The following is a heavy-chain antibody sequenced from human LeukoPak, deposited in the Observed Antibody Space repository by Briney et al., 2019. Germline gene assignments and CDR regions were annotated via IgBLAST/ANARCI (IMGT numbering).Heavy chain of an antibody. D-gene: IGHD4-17*01. CDR2: IRSKANSYAT. J-gene: IGHJ3*02. V-gene: IGHV3-73*01. CDR1: GFTFSGSA. CDR3: TSKPINTVTTPGNDAFDI. Sequence: GGSLRLSCAASGFTFSGSAMHWVRQASGKGLEWVGRIRSKANSYATAYAASVKGRFTISRDDSKNTAYLQMNSLKTEDTAVYYCTSKPINTVTTPGNDAFDIWGQGTMVTVSS.